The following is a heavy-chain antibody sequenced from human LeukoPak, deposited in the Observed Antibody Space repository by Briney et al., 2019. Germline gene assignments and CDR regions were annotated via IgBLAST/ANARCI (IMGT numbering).Heavy chain of an antibody. D-gene: IGHD3-10*01. V-gene: IGHV3-49*04. CDR1: GFTFGDYG. CDR2: IRSKAYGGTT. Sequence: GGSLRLSCKVSGFTFGDYGMSWVRQAPGKGLEWVGFIRSKAYGGTTEYAASVKGRFTISRDDSKSIAYLQMNSLKTEDTAVYYCTRVEYYYDSGRYTPFDYWGQGTLVTVSS. J-gene: IGHJ4*02. CDR3: TRVEYYYDSGRYTPFDY.